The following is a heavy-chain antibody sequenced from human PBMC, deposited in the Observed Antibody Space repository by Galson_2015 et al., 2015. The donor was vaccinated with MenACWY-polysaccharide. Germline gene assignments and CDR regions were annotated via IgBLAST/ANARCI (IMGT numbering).Heavy chain of an antibody. CDR2: ISGNSAYI. J-gene: IGHJ4*02. CDR3: ARRTRFRTGSGPEDY. CDR1: GFTFDTYS. Sequence: SLRLSCAASGFTFDTYSLIWVRQAPGQGLQWVSAISGNSAYIYYADSVKGRFTISRDNAKNSLYLQMNSLRAEDTAIYYCARRTRFRTGSGPEDYWGQGTLVTVSS. V-gene: IGHV3-21*01. D-gene: IGHD1/OR15-1a*01.